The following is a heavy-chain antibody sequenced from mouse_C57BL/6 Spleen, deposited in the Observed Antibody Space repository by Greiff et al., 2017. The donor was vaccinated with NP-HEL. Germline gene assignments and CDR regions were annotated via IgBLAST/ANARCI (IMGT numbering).Heavy chain of an antibody. CDR2: IYPGDGDT. D-gene: IGHD2-3*01. CDR3: AREGDYDGYPYAMDY. J-gene: IGHJ4*01. CDR1: GYAFSSSW. V-gene: IGHV1-82*01. Sequence: QVHVKQSGPELVKPGASVKISCKASGYAFSSSWMNWVKQRPGKGLEWIGRIYPGDGDTNYNGKFKGKATLTADKSSSTAYMQLSSLTSEDSAVYFGAREGDYDGYPYAMDYWGQGTSVTVSS.